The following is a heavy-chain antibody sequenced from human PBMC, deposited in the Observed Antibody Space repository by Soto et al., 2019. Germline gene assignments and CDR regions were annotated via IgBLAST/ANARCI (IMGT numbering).Heavy chain of an antibody. Sequence: QVQLQESGPGLVKPSDTLSLTCAVSGYSISSSNWWGWIRQPPGKGLEWIGYIYYSGTTYYNPSLKSRVTGSLDTSKNRFALKQTAVTAVDTAVYYCASRERQGPIDYWGQGALVTVSS. CDR2: IYYSGTT. D-gene: IGHD1-26*01. CDR1: GYSISSSNW. V-gene: IGHV4-28*01. J-gene: IGHJ4*02. CDR3: ASRERQGPIDY.